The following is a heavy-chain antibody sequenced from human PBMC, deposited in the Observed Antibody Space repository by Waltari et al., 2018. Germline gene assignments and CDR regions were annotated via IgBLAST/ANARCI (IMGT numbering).Heavy chain of an antibody. CDR1: GGSIGRSNYY. D-gene: IGHD3-3*01. J-gene: IGHJ4*02. Sequence: QLQLQESGPGLVKASETLSLTCNVSGGSIGRSNYYWGWIRQPPGKGLEWIGNTYHRVTTYYNPSLKSRVAISVDTSKNQFSLKVSSMTATDTAIYYCARQDFWSGYYTIDYWGQGTLVTVSS. CDR3: ARQDFWSGYYTIDY. CDR2: TYHRVTT. V-gene: IGHV4-39*01.